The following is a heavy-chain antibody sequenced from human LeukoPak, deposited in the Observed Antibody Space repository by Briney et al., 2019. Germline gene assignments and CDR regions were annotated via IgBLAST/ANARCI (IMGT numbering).Heavy chain of an antibody. J-gene: IGHJ4*02. D-gene: IGHD3-22*01. CDR3: ARKISGYFPFDY. Sequence: GESLKISCKASGYYFSNYWIGCVRQMPGKGLQWMGIIYPGDSDTTYSPSFEGQVTISADQSISTAYLEWTSLKASDTAIYYCARKISGYFPFDYWGQGTLVTVSS. CDR2: IYPGDSDT. V-gene: IGHV5-51*01. CDR1: GYYFSNYW.